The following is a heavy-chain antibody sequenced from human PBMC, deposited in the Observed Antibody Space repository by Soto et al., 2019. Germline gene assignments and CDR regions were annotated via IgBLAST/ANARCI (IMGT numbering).Heavy chain of an antibody. Sequence: EVQLLDSGGGLVQPGGSLRLSCAASGFTFSSYAMNWVRQAPGKGLEWVSVISGSGDSTYYADSVKGRFTISRDNSKNTLYLQRNSLRAEDPAVYYCARRGPGTYFDYWGQGTLVTVSS. CDR3: ARRGPGTYFDY. CDR2: ISGSGDST. V-gene: IGHV3-23*01. CDR1: GFTFSSYA. D-gene: IGHD6-13*01. J-gene: IGHJ4*02.